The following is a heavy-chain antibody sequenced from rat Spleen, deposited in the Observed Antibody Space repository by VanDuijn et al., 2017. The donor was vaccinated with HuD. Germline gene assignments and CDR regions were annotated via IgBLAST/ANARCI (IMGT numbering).Heavy chain of an antibody. J-gene: IGHJ3*01. V-gene: IGHV5-29*01. CDR1: GFTFSNYD. D-gene: IGHD1-4*01. Sequence: EVQLVESGGASVQPGGSMRLSCAASGFTFSNYDMAWVRQVPTKGLEWVATISYDGTTTSYRDSVRGRFTVSRDNAKSTLYLQMDSLRSEDTATYYCTSHGTRISRFAYWGQGTLVTVSS. CDR2: ISYDGTTT. CDR3: TSHGTRISRFAY.